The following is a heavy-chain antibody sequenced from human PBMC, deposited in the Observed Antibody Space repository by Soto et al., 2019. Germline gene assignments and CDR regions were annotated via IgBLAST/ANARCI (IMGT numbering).Heavy chain of an antibody. CDR2: IIPIFGTA. CDR3: ARPYYYDSSGQFDY. Sequence: SVKVSCKASGGTFSSYAISWVRQAPGQGLEWMGGIIPIFGTANYAQKFQGRVTITADESTSTAYMELSSLRSEDTAVYYCARPYYYDSSGQFDYWGQGTLVTVSS. D-gene: IGHD3-22*01. CDR1: GGTFSSYA. J-gene: IGHJ4*02. V-gene: IGHV1-69*13.